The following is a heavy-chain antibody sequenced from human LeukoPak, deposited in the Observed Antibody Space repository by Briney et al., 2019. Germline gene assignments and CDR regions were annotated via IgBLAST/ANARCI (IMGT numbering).Heavy chain of an antibody. D-gene: IGHD6-13*01. V-gene: IGHV3-7*01. CDR1: GFTFSNYW. CDR2: IKQDGSER. CDR3: ATALHSSSWSFNY. J-gene: IGHJ4*02. Sequence: GGSLRLSCAASGFTFSNYWMSWVRQAPGKGLEWVANIKQDGSERYYVDSVRGRFTISRDNAKNSLFLQIHSLRAEDTAVYYCATALHSSSWSFNYWGQGTLVAVSS.